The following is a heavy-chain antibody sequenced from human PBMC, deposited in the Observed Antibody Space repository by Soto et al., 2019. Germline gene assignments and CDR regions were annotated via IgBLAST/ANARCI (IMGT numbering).Heavy chain of an antibody. Sequence: EVQLVESGGGVLRPGGSLRLSCAASGFTFDDFGMSWARQAPGKGLEWVSGVNWNGGSTGYADSVKGRFTISRDNAKNSLYLQMNSLRAEDTAFYYCVRGASLNFDYWGQGTLVTVSS. CDR1: GFTFDDFG. D-gene: IGHD1-26*01. CDR3: VRGASLNFDY. J-gene: IGHJ4*02. V-gene: IGHV3-20*04. CDR2: VNWNGGST.